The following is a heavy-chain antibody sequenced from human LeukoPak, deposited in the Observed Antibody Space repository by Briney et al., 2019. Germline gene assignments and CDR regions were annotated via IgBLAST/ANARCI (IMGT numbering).Heavy chain of an antibody. J-gene: IGHJ4*02. CDR2: ISYDGSNK. D-gene: IGHD5-12*01. Sequence: GGSLRLSCAASGFTFSSYGMHWVRQAPGKGLEWVAVISYDGSNKYYADSVKGRFTISRDNSKNTLYLQMNSLRAEDTAVYYCAKDLFVGYSGYEVDYWGQGTLVTVSS. CDR3: AKDLFVGYSGYEVDY. CDR1: GFTFSSYG. V-gene: IGHV3-30*18.